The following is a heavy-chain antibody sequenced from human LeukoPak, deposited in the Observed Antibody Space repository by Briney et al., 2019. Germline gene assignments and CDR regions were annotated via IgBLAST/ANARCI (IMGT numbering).Heavy chain of an antibody. D-gene: IGHD3-22*01. Sequence: GRSLRLSCAASGFTFSNYAMHWVRQAPSKGLEWVAVISYDGSNKYYADSVKGRFTFSRDNSKNTLYLQMNSLRPEDTAVYYCARPHTHYYDSSGYYYPSWGQGTLVTVSS. CDR3: ARPHTHYYDSSGYYYPS. CDR2: ISYDGSNK. V-gene: IGHV3-30*04. CDR1: GFTFSNYA. J-gene: IGHJ5*02.